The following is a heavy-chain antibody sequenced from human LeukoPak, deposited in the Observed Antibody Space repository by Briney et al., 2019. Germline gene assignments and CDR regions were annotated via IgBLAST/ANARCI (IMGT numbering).Heavy chain of an antibody. CDR3: AKHWSYCSSTSCFFNYYYYYMDV. J-gene: IGHJ6*03. Sequence: GGSLRLSCAASGFTFSSYAMSWVRQAPGKGLEWVSAISGSGGSTYYADSVKGRFTISRDNSKNTLYLQMNSLRAEDTAVYYCAKHWSYCSSTSCFFNYYYYYMDVWGKGTTVTVSS. D-gene: IGHD2-2*01. CDR2: ISGSGGST. CDR1: GFTFSSYA. V-gene: IGHV3-23*01.